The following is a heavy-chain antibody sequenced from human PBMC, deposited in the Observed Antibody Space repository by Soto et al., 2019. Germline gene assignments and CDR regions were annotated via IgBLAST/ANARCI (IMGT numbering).Heavy chain of an antibody. V-gene: IGHV4-39*01. CDR2: MYYSGST. J-gene: IGHJ4*02. CDR1: GDSISSSNYY. CDR3: ARHGAWAPLDY. Sequence: QLQLQESGPGLVKPSETLSLTCTVSGDSISSSNYYWGWIRQPPGKGLEWIVSMYYSGSTFYNSSLKRRVTISVDTSKNQFSQKVSSVTAADTAVYYCARHGAWAPLDYWGQGTLVTVSS. D-gene: IGHD3-16*01.